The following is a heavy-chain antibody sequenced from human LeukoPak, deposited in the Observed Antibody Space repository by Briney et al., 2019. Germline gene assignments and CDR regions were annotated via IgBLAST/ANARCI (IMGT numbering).Heavy chain of an antibody. CDR2: IWYDGSNK. CDR3: AREASSSARGFDP. CDR1: GFTFSSYG. J-gene: IGHJ5*02. V-gene: IGHV3-33*01. Sequence: GGSLRLSCAASGFTFSSYGMHWVRQALGKGLEWVAVIWYDGSNKYYADSVKGRFTISRDNSKNTLYLQMNSLRAEDTAVYYCAREASSSARGFDPWGQGTLVTVSS. D-gene: IGHD6-6*01.